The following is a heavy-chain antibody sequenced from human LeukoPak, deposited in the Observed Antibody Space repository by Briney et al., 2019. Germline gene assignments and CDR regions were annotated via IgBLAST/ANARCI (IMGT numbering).Heavy chain of an antibody. Sequence: SVKVSCKASGGTFSSYAISWVRQAPGQGLEWMGGIIPIFGTANYAQKFQGRVTITADESTSTAYMELSSLRSDGTAVYYCARELSGYSYGSLISWGQGTLVTVSS. CDR2: IIPIFGTA. V-gene: IGHV1-69*13. CDR1: GGTFSSYA. D-gene: IGHD5-18*01. CDR3: ARELSGYSYGSLIS. J-gene: IGHJ5*02.